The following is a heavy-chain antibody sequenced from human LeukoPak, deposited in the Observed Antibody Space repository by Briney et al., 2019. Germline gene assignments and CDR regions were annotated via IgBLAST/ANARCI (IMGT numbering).Heavy chain of an antibody. CDR1: GYTFTVYY. D-gene: IGHD3-9*01. V-gene: IGHV1-2*02. CDR2: INPNSGGT. J-gene: IGHJ4*02. CDR3: ARFYYDTLTGYYYSDY. Sequence: ASVKVSCKASGYTFTVYYMHWVRQAPGQGGEWMGWINPNSGGTNYAQKFQGRVTMTRDTSISTAYMELSRLRSDDTAVYYCARFYYDTLTGYYYSDYWGQGTRVTVSS.